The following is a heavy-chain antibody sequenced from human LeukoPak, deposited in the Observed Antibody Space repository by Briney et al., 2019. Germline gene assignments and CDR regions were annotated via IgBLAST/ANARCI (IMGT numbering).Heavy chain of an antibody. D-gene: IGHD3-10*01. V-gene: IGHV3-73*01. J-gene: IGHJ6*02. CDR1: GFTFSSYS. CDR2: IRGKANSYAT. CDR3: TKYGEYYYYGMDV. Sequence: GGSLRLSCAASGFTFSSYSMNWARQASGKGLEWVGRIRGKANSYATAYAASVKGRFTISRDDSKNTAYLQMNSLKTEDTAVYYCTKYGEYYYYGMDVWGQGTTVTVSS.